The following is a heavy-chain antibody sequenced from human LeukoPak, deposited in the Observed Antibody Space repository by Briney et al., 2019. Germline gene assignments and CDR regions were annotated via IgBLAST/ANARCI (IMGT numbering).Heavy chain of an antibody. CDR3: ARDRDPVTARGPSNWFDP. Sequence: ASVKVSCKASGYTFTSYGTSWVRQAPGQGLEWMGWISAYNGNTNYAQKLQGRVTMTTDTSTSTAYMELRSLRSEDTAVYYCARDRDPVTARGPSNWFDPWGQGTLVTVSS. D-gene: IGHD3-10*01. CDR1: GYTFTSYG. J-gene: IGHJ5*02. CDR2: ISAYNGNT. V-gene: IGHV1-18*01.